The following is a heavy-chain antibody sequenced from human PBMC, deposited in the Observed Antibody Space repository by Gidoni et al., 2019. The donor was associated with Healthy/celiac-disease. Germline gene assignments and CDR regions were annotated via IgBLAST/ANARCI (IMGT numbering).Heavy chain of an antibody. CDR2: IYYSGST. CDR1: GGSISSSSSY. D-gene: IGHD3-10*01. Sequence: QLQLQESGPGLVKPSETLSLTCTVPGGSISSSSSYWGWIRQPPGKGLEWIGSIYYSGSTYYNPSLKSRVTISVDTSKNQFSLKLSSVTAADTAVYYCARQYYYGSGRPAGDFDYWGQGTLVTVSS. J-gene: IGHJ4*02. CDR3: ARQYYYGSGRPAGDFDY. V-gene: IGHV4-39*01.